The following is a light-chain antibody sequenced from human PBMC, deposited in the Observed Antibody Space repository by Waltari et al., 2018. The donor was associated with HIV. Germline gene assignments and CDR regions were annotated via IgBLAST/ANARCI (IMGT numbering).Light chain of an antibody. V-gene: IGLV2-14*01. CDR3: NSYASDDTVV. J-gene: IGLJ2*01. CDR1: NRHIGFFNL. CDR2: GVT. Sequence: QSALTQPDSVSGSPGPSLTLSCTGTNRHIGFFNLVSWYRQYPGKAPQLIIYGVTSRPSGISSRFSGSKSGNTASLTISGLQVDDEADYYCNSYASDDTVVFGGGTKLTVL.